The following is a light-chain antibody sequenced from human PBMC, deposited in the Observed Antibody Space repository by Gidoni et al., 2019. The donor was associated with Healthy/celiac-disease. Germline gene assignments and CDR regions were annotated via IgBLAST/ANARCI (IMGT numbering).Light chain of an antibody. V-gene: IGKV3-11*01. CDR2: DAS. CDR3: QQRSNWSVT. J-gene: IGKJ1*01. CDR1: QSVSSY. Sequence: EIVLTQSPATLSLSPGERATLSCRASQSVSSYLAWDQQKPGQAPRLLIYDASNRATGIPARFSGSGSGTDFTLTISSLEPEDFAVYYCQQRSNWSVTFGQGTKVEIK.